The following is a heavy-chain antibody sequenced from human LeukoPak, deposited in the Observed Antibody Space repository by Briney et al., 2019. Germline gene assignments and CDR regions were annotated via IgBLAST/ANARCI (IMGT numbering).Heavy chain of an antibody. CDR1: GYTLTELS. J-gene: IGHJ4*02. D-gene: IGHD3-9*01. CDR3: ATPDILTGYLYRFDY. V-gene: IGHV1-24*01. CDR2: FDPEDGET. Sequence: ASVKVSCKVSGYTLTELSMHWVRQAPGKGLEWMGGFDPEDGETIYAQKFQGSVTMTEDTSTDTAYMELSSLRSEDTAVYYCATPDILTGYLYRFDYWGQGTLVTVSS.